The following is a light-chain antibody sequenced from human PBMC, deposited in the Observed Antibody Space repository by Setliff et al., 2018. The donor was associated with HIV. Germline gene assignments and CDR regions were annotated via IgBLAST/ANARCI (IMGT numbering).Light chain of an antibody. V-gene: IGLV2-14*03. J-gene: IGLJ3*02. CDR3: LSYTSASTWV. CDR2: DVS. CDR1: NTDIGAYKY. Sequence: ALAQPVSLSGSPGQSITISCTGTNTDIGAYKYVSWYQQHPGRAPKLIIYDVSSRPSGVSSRFSGSKSGNTASLTISGLHSDDEADYYCLSYTSASTWVFGGGTQLTVL.